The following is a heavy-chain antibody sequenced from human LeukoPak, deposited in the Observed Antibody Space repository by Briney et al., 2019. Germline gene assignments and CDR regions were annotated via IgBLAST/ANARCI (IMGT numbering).Heavy chain of an antibody. CDR1: GFTFSSYW. D-gene: IGHD1-26*01. V-gene: IGHV3-74*01. CDR2: INSDGSST. CDR3: ARGLVGATFDY. J-gene: IGHJ4*02. Sequence: GGSLRLSCAASGFTFSSYWMHWVRQAPGKGLVWVSHINSDGSSTIYADSVKGRFTISRDNAKNTLYLQMNSLRAEDTAVYYCARGLVGATFDYWGQGTLVTVSS.